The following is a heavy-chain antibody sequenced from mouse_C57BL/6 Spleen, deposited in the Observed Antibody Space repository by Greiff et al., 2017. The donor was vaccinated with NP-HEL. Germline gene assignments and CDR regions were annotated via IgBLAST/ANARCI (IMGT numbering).Heavy chain of an antibody. CDR2: INYDGSST. CDR1: GFTFSDYY. D-gene: IGHD1-1*01. V-gene: IGHV5-16*01. Sequence: DVKLVESEGGLVQPGSSMKLSCTASGFTFSDYYMAWVRQVPEKGLEWVANINYDGSSTYYLDSLKSRFIISRDNAKNILYLQMSSLKSEDTATDYCARMGDYYGSSYPAWFAYWGQGTLVTVSA. CDR3: ARMGDYYGSSYPAWFAY. J-gene: IGHJ3*01.